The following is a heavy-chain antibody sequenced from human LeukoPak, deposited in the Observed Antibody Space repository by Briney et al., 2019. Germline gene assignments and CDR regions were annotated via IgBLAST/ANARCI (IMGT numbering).Heavy chain of an antibody. V-gene: IGHV3-23*01. CDR2: ISGSGGST. J-gene: IGHJ4*02. CDR3: AKDHNRYYYGSGSYYPDY. Sequence: GGSLRLSCAASGFTFSSYAMSWVRQAPGKGLEWVSAISGSGGSTYYADSEKGRFTISRDNSKNTLYLQMNSLRAEDTAVYYCAKDHNRYYYGSGSYYPDYWGQGTLVTVSS. D-gene: IGHD3-10*01. CDR1: GFTFSSYA.